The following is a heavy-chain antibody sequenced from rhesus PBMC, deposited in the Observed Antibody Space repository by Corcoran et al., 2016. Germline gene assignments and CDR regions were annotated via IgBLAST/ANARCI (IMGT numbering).Heavy chain of an antibody. J-gene: IGHJ4*01. CDR3: ASSYSSWFTFDY. CDR2: NRGSSGNP. CDR1: GGSISGYY. V-gene: IGHV4-165*02. Sequence: QVQLEESGPGLVKPSETLSLTCAVSGGSISGYYWNWIRQPSGKGLEWIGYNRGSSGNPNYNPPLKSLVTISTDTSKNQLSLRLSSVTAADTAVYYCASSYSSWFTFDYWGQGVLVTVSS. D-gene: IGHD6-13*01.